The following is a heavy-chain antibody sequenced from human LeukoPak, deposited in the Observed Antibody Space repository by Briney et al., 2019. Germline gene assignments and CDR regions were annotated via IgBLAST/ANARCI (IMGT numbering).Heavy chain of an antibody. CDR2: LYDSGST. V-gene: IGHV4-4*07. D-gene: IGHD3-22*01. CDR1: GASISNLY. J-gene: IGHJ3*02. Sequence: TSETLSLTCTVSGASISNLYLSWIRQPAGKGLEWIGRLYDSGSTNYNPSLKSRVTISVDTSKNQFSLKLSSVTAADTAVYYCAKSNGYGLIDIWGQGTMVTVSS. CDR3: AKSNGYGLIDI.